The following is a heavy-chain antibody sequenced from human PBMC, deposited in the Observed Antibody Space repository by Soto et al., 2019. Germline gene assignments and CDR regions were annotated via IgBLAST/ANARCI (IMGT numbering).Heavy chain of an antibody. J-gene: IGHJ4*02. D-gene: IGHD3-10*01. CDR1: GGSISSGDYY. Sequence: QVQLQESGPGLVKPSQTLSLTCTVSGGSISSGDYYWSWIRQHPGKGLECIGYIYYSGSTYYNPSLQRRVTMSVDTSEIQFSLKLSSVTAADTAVYYCARYGSGTYYPTTFDYWGQGTLVTVSS. CDR2: IYYSGST. CDR3: ARYGSGTYYPTTFDY. V-gene: IGHV4-31*03.